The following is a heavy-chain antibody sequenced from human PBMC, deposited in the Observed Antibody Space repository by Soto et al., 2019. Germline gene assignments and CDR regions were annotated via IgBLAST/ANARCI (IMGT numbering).Heavy chain of an antibody. Sequence: SSETLSLTCTVSGGFIDFYYWSWIRQAPGKGLEWIGCSYYSGTTTYNPSFKSRVSISIDTSKTQFSLRLRSVTAADTAVYYCARRQNWNNLFDTWGQGKLVTVSS. CDR2: SYYSGTT. D-gene: IGHD1-1*01. CDR3: ARRQNWNNLFDT. CDR1: GGFIDFYY. V-gene: IGHV4-59*08. J-gene: IGHJ4*02.